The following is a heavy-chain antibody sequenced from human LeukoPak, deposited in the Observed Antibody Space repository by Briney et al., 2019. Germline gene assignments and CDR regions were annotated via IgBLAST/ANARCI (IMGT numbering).Heavy chain of an antibody. V-gene: IGHV3-48*03. CDR1: GFMFSIYE. CDR3: ARANGDPYYYMDV. J-gene: IGHJ6*03. Sequence: GGSLRLSCAASGFMFSIYEMNWVRQAPGKGLEWVSYIDNSSTTIYYADSVKGRFTISRDNAKKSLYLQMNSLRAEDTAVYYCARANGDPYYYMDVWGKGTTVTVSS. D-gene: IGHD7-27*01. CDR2: IDNSSTTI.